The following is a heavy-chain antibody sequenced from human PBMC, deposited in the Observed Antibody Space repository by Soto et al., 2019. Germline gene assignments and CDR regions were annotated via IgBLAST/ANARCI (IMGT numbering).Heavy chain of an antibody. D-gene: IGHD3-3*01. CDR1: GFTFSNSA. CDR3: VKGEVMIFGVVTFDR. J-gene: IGHJ5*02. V-gene: IGHV3-64D*06. CDR2: ITSYGGTT. Sequence: LRLSCSASGFTFSNSAMYWVRQAPGKGLEYVATITSYGGTTYYADSVKGRFTISRDNSKNILYLQMSSLRPEDTAVYYCVKGEVMIFGVVTFDRWGQGTLVTVSS.